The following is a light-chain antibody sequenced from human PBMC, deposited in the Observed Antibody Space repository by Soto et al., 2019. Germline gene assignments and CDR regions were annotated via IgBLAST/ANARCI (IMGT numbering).Light chain of an antibody. Sequence: QSVLTQPPSASGTPGQRVTISCSGSSSNIGKNTVNWYQQLPGTAPKLLIHSDTQRPSGVPDRFSGSKSGTSASLAISGLQSEDEADYYCAAWDDSLNGWVFGGGTMLTVL. V-gene: IGLV1-44*01. CDR2: SDT. CDR1: SSNIGKNT. J-gene: IGLJ3*02. CDR3: AAWDDSLNGWV.